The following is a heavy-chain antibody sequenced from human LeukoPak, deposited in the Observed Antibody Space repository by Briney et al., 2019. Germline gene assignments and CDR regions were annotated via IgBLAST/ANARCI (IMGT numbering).Heavy chain of an antibody. D-gene: IGHD3-22*01. CDR3: ARAADSSGYFYYFDY. CDR2: IYTSGST. Sequence: PSETLSLTCTVSGGSISSGSYYWSWIRQPAGKGLEWIGRIYTSGSTNYNPSLKSRVTISVDTSKNQFSLKLSSVTAADTAVYDCARAADSSGYFYYFDYWGQGTLVTVSS. CDR1: GGSISSGSYY. J-gene: IGHJ4*02. V-gene: IGHV4-61*02.